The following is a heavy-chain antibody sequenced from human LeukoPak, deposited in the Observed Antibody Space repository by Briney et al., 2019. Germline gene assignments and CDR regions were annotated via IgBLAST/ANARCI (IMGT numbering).Heavy chain of an antibody. CDR3: ARDSLSWYGKNWFDP. V-gene: IGHV1-18*01. CDR2: ISAYNGNT. J-gene: IGHJ5*02. D-gene: IGHD6-13*01. CDR1: GYTFTSYG. Sequence: ASVKVSCKASGYTFTSYGISWVRQAPGQGLEWMGWISAYNGNTNYAQKLQGRVTMTTDTSTSTAYMELRSLRSDDTAVYYCARDSLSWYGKNWFDPWGQGTLVTVSS.